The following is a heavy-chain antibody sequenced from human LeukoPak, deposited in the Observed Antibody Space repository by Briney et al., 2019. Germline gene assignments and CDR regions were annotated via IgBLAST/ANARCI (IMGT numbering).Heavy chain of an antibody. V-gene: IGHV3-23*01. D-gene: IGHD6-13*01. J-gene: IGHJ4*02. CDR1: GFTFSGYA. Sequence: PGGSLRLSCAASGFTFSGYAMSWVRQAPGKGLEWVSAISGSGGSTYYADSVKGRFTISRDNSKNTLYLQMNSLRAEDTAVYYCAKDPVSSSWYLDYWGQGTLVTVSS. CDR2: ISGSGGST. CDR3: AKDPVSSSWYLDY.